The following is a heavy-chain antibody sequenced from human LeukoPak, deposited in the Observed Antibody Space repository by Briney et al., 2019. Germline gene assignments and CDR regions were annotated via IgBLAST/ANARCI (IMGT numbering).Heavy chain of an antibody. CDR1: GYTFTSYA. V-gene: IGHV1-3*01. Sequence: ASVKVSCKASGYTFTSYAMHWVRQAPGQRLEWMGWINAGNGNTKYSQKFQGRVTITRDTSASTAYMELSSLRSEDTAVYYCARDRWLVHYVDYYGMDVWGQGTTVTVSS. J-gene: IGHJ6*02. CDR3: ARDRWLVHYVDYYGMDV. D-gene: IGHD6-19*01. CDR2: INAGNGNT.